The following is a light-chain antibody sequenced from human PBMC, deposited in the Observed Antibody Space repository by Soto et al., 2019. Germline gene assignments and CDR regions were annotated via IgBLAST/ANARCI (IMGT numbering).Light chain of an antibody. J-gene: IGKJ5*01. CDR3: QHYAGGSRIT. Sequence: EILLTQSPATLSFSPWEIATLSCSASQSVSSNLAWYQQKPGQAPRLLIYGASSRATGIPDRFSGSGFGTDFTLTISRLEPEDFALYYCQHYAGGSRITFGQGTRLEI. V-gene: IGKV3-20*01. CDR1: QSVSSN. CDR2: GAS.